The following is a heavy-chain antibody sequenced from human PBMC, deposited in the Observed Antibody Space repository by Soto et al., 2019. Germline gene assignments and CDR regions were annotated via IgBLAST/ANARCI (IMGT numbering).Heavy chain of an antibody. CDR1: GLTFSNYW. D-gene: IGHD3-22*01. CDR2: IKPDGTEK. Sequence: GGSLRLSCVISGLTFSNYWMTWVRQAPGKGLEWVANIKPDGTEKYYVDSVKGRFTISRDNAKNSLYLQMNSLRAEDTAVYYCAKLYYYDSSGYYLFDYWGQGTLVTVSS. CDR3: AKLYYYDSSGYYLFDY. J-gene: IGHJ4*02. V-gene: IGHV3-7*01.